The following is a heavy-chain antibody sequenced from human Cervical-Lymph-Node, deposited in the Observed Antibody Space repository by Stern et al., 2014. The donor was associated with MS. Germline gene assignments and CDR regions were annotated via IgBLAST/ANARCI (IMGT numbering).Heavy chain of an antibody. Sequence: EVQLVESGGGLVEPGGSLKLSCAASGFTFSESAIHWVRQASGQGLGWVGRIRNAGKNYATAYGESVKGRFTVSRDDSKTTAYLQMSSLRTEDTAVYYCTRTWELAAFDIWGQGTMVTVSS. CDR2: IRNAGKNYAT. J-gene: IGHJ3*02. CDR1: GFTFSESA. V-gene: IGHV3-73*01. D-gene: IGHD1-26*01. CDR3: TRTWELAAFDI.